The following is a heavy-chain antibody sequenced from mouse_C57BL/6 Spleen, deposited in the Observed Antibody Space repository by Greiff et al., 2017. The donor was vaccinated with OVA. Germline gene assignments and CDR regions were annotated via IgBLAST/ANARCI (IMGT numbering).Heavy chain of an antibody. CDR2: IWSDGST. CDR1: GFSLTSYG. J-gene: IGHJ3*01. Sequence: VKLVESGPGLVAPSQSLSITCTVSGFSLTSYGVPWVRQPPGKGLEWLVVIWSDGSTTYNSALKSRLSISKDNSKSQVFLKMNSLQTDDTAMYYCARDYGSSFPFAYWGQGTLVTVSA. D-gene: IGHD1-1*01. CDR3: ARDYGSSFPFAY. V-gene: IGHV2-6*03.